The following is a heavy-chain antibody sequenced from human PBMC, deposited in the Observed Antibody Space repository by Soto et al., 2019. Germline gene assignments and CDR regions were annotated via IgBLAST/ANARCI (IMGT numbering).Heavy chain of an antibody. CDR1: GFNFGSTW. J-gene: IGHJ3*02. D-gene: IGHD3-3*01. CDR3: AGWDLNFWNAFHT. Sequence: PGGSLRLSCAASGFNFGSTWMYWVRQDQGKGLIWVSRISSDGSSTTYADSVKGRFTISRDNAKNTLYLQMNSLRAEDTVVYYCAGWDLNFWNAFHTWGQGIMV. CDR2: ISSDGSST. V-gene: IGHV3-74*03.